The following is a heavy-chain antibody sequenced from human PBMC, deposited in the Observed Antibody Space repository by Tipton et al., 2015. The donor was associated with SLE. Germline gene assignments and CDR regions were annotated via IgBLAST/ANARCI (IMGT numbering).Heavy chain of an antibody. CDR2: TYYRSKWYN. V-gene: IGHV6-1*01. CDR1: GDSVSSNSAA. Sequence: GLVKPSQTLSLTCAISGDSVSSNSAAWNWIRQSPSRGLEWLGRTYYRSKWYNDYAVSVKSRITINPDTSKNQFSLQLNSVTPEDTAVYYCSGRIMITFGGPIGAFDIWGQGTMVTVSS. J-gene: IGHJ3*02. D-gene: IGHD3-16*01. CDR3: SGRIMITFGGPIGAFDI.